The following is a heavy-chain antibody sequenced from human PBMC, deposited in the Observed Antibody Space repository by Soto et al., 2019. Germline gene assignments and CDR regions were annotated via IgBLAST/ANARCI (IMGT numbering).Heavy chain of an antibody. CDR2: IYYSGST. V-gene: IGHV4-30-4*01. CDR1: GGSISSGDYY. Sequence: PSETLSLTCTVSGGSISSGDYYWSWIRQPPGKGLEWIGYIYYSGSTYYNPSLKSRVTISVDTSKNQFSLKLSSVTSADTAVYYCARGGQLDYFDYWGQGTLVTVSS. CDR3: ARGGQLDYFDY. D-gene: IGHD6-6*01. J-gene: IGHJ4*02.